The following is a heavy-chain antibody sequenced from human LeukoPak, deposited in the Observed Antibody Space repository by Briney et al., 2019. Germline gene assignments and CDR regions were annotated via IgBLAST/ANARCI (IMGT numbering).Heavy chain of an antibody. CDR2: ISAYNGNT. CDR3: ARMPDGSGSYYSYYYYGMDV. J-gene: IGHJ6*02. CDR1: GYTFTSYG. Sequence: ASVKVSCKASGYTFTSYGISWVRQAPGQGLEGMGWISAYNGNTNYAQKLQGRVTMTTDTSTSTAYMELRSLRSDDTAVYYCARMPDGSGSYYSYYYYGMDVWGQGTTVTVSS. V-gene: IGHV1-18*01. D-gene: IGHD3-10*01.